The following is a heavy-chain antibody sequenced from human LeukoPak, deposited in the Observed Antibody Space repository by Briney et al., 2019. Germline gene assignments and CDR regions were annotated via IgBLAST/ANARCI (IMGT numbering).Heavy chain of an antibody. CDR2: IWYDGSNK. D-gene: IGHD4-23*01. V-gene: IGHV3-33*01. CDR3: ARGAATVVTKEYYFDY. J-gene: IGHJ4*02. CDR1: GFTFSSYG. Sequence: GSLRLSCAASGFTFSSYGMHWVRQAPGKGLEWVAVIWYDGSNKYYADSVKGRFTISRDNSKNTLYLQMNSLRAEDTAVYYCARGAATVVTKEYYFDYWGRGTLVTVSS.